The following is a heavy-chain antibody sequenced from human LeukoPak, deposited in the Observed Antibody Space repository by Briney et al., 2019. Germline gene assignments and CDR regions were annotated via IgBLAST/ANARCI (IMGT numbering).Heavy chain of an antibody. V-gene: IGHV1-69*05. Sequence: GASVKVSCKASGGTFSSYAISWVRQAPGQGLEWMGGIIPIFGAANYAQKFQGRVTITRDTSASVVYMELSSLRYEDTAVYYCARDGYDADGYLDYWGQGALVPVSS. D-gene: IGHD5-12*01. CDR3: ARDGYDADGYLDY. CDR2: IIPIFGAA. J-gene: IGHJ4*02. CDR1: GGTFSSYA.